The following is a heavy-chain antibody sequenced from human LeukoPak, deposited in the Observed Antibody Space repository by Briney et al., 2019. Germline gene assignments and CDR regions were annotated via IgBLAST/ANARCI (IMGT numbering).Heavy chain of an antibody. CDR2: ISNSSSDT. D-gene: IGHD4-23*01. J-gene: IGHJ3*02. V-gene: IGHV3-11*03. Sequence: GESLRLSCAASGFTFSDYYMSWIRQAPGKGLEWVSYISNSSSDTYHADSVKGRFTISRDKTKNTLYLQMNSLRVEDTAVYYCASPYRYGGSSERIAFDIWGQGTMVSVSS. CDR3: ASPYRYGGSSERIAFDI. CDR1: GFTFSDYY.